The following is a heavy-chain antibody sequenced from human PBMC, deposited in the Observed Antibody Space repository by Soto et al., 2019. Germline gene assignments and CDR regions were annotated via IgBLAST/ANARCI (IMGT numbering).Heavy chain of an antibody. V-gene: IGHV3-23*01. Sequence: GGSLILSCAASVVTFTSSAMSWVRRGPCQVLEWVSVISSSHTATDYADSAQGRFTISRDNSKKTLYLQMDSLRVEDTTVYYCAKDRSGVLAASAFDYWGQGTLVTVSS. CDR1: VVTFTSSA. CDR2: ISSSHTAT. D-gene: IGHD2-15*01. CDR3: AKDRSGVLAASAFDY. J-gene: IGHJ4*02.